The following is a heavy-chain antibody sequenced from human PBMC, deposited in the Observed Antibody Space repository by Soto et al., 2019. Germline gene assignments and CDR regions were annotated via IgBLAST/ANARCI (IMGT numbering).Heavy chain of an antibody. D-gene: IGHD6-6*01. CDR3: ARGGQLVRWGFDY. CDR2: IYYSGST. Sequence: QVQLQESGPGLVKPSETLSLTCTVSGGSISSYYWSWIRQPPGKGPEWIGYIYYSGSTNYNPSLKSRVTISVDTSKNQFSLKLSSVTAADTAVYYCARGGQLVRWGFDYWGQGTLVTVSS. J-gene: IGHJ4*02. CDR1: GGSISSYY. V-gene: IGHV4-59*01.